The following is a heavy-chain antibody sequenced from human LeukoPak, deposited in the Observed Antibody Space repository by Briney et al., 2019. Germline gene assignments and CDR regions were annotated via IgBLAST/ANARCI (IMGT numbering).Heavy chain of an antibody. CDR1: GGSISSHY. J-gene: IGHJ3*01. Sequence: SETLSLTCTVSGGSISSHYWSWIRQPPGKGLEWIGYIYYSGSTNYNPSLKSRVTISVDTSKNQFSLNLSSVTAADTAIYYCAREGDGFNDAFDFWGPGTVVTVSS. V-gene: IGHV4-59*11. CDR2: IYYSGST. D-gene: IGHD5-24*01. CDR3: AREGDGFNDAFDF.